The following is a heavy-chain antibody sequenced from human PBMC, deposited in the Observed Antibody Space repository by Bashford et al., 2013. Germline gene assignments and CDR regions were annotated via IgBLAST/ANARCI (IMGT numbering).Heavy chain of an antibody. V-gene: IGHV1-46*01. CDR3: ANLLDY. CDR2: IDPSSGSR. Sequence: ASVKVSCKASRYIFTTHTIHWVRQAPGQGLEWMGVIDPSSGSRSHAKKFQGRVTMNSDTSTSTVYMELSSLRSDDTAVYYCANLLDYWGRGTLVTVSS. CDR1: RYIFTTHT. J-gene: IGHJ4*02.